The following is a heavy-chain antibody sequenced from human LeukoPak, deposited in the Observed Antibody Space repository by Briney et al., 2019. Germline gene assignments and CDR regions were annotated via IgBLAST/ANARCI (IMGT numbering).Heavy chain of an antibody. CDR1: GFTFDDYA. CDR2: IGWDGGYT. J-gene: IGHJ6*03. Sequence: PGGSLRLSCAASGFTFDDYAMHWARQAPGKGLEWVSLIGWDGGYTYYADSVKGRFTISRDNSKNSLYLQMNSLRAEDTAVYYCARAMRTPAYYYYYYYMDVWGKGTTVTVSS. CDR3: ARAMRTPAYYYYYYYMDV. V-gene: IGHV3-43D*03.